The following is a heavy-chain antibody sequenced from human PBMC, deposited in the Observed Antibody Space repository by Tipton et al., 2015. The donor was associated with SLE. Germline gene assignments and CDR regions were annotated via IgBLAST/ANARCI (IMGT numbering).Heavy chain of an antibody. CDR1: GGSISSSSYY. D-gene: IGHD2-2*01. Sequence: TLSLTCTVSGGSISSSSYYWGWIRQPPGKGLEWIGGIYYSGSTYYNPSLKSRVSISVDTSKNQFSLKLSSVTAADTALYYCARRCISTNCYWGYSFDYWGQGTLVTVSS. V-gene: IGHV4-39*07. J-gene: IGHJ4*02. CDR3: ARRCISTNCYWGYSFDY. CDR2: IYYSGST.